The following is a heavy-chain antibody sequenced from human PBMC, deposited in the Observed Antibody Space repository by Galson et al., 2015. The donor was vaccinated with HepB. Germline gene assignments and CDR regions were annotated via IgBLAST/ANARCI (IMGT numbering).Heavy chain of an antibody. V-gene: IGHV1-18*01. D-gene: IGHD6-13*01. CDR1: GYTFTSYG. CDR2: ISAYNGNT. Sequence: SVKVSCKASGYTFTSYGISWVRQAPGQGLGWMGWISAYNGNTNYAQKLQGRVTMTTDTSTSTAYMELRSLRSDDTAVYYCARDLYSSSWYSVVNYYYYYYMDVWGKGTTVTVSS. J-gene: IGHJ6*03. CDR3: ARDLYSSSWYSVVNYYYYYYMDV.